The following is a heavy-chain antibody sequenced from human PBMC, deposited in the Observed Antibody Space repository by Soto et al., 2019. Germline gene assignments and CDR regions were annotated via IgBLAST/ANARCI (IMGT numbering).Heavy chain of an antibody. J-gene: IGHJ5*02. CDR2: IYYRGST. V-gene: IGHV4-61*08. D-gene: IGHD5-18*01. Sequence: QVQLQESGPGLVKASETLSLTCTVSGGSVSSGDYYWSSIRQPPGKGLEWIGNIYYRGSTNHDPSLKSRATMSVDTSKDEFFLKVSSVTAADTAVYYCARIPVDTSMICFDPWGQGTLVTVSS. CDR1: GGSVSSGDYY. CDR3: ARIPVDTSMICFDP.